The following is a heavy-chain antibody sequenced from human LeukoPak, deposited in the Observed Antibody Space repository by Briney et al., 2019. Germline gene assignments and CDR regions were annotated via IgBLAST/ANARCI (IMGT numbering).Heavy chain of an antibody. CDR1: GFTFSSYS. CDR2: ISSRSSYT. Sequence: GGSLRLSCAASGFTFSSYSMNWVRQAPGKGLEWVSSISSRSSYTYYADSLKGQFTISRDNAKNSLYLQMNSLRAEDTAVYYCVRADYYGSGSFYPLNFWGQGTLVTVSS. J-gene: IGHJ4*02. V-gene: IGHV3-21*01. D-gene: IGHD3-10*01. CDR3: VRADYYGSGSFYPLNF.